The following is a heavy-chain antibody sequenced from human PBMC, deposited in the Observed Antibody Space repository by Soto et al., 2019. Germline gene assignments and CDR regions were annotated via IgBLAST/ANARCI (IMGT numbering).Heavy chain of an antibody. Sequence: ASVKVSRKASGYTFTGYYIHWVRQAPGQGLEWMGWINPNSGGTNYAQKFQGWVTMTRDTSISTAYMELSRLRSDDTAVYYCARASSWSRPFDYWGQGTLVTVSP. V-gene: IGHV1-2*04. CDR3: ARASSWSRPFDY. J-gene: IGHJ4*02. CDR1: GYTFTGYY. D-gene: IGHD6-13*01. CDR2: INPNSGGT.